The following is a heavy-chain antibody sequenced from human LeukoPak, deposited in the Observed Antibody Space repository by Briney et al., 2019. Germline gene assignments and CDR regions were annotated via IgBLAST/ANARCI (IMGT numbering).Heavy chain of an antibody. J-gene: IGHJ1*01. CDR1: GGTFSSYA. Sequence: ASVKVSCKASGGTFSSYAISWVRQAPGQGLEWMGGIIPIFGTANYAQKFQGRVTITTDESTSTAYMELSSLRSEDTAVYYCARGGYYDSSGYSSPEYFQHWGQGTLVTVSS. D-gene: IGHD3-22*01. CDR3: ARGGYYDSSGYSSPEYFQH. CDR2: IIPIFGTA. V-gene: IGHV1-69*05.